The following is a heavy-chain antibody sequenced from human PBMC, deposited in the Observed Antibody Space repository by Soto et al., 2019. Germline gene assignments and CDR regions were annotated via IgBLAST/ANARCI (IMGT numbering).Heavy chain of an antibody. D-gene: IGHD2-21*01. Sequence: GGSLRLSCAASGFTFSSYSMNWVRQAPGKGLEWVSSISSSSSYIYYADSVKGRFTISRDNAKNSLYLQMNSLRAEDTAVYYCAKDMWPNGPRYGMDVWGQGTTVTVSS. CDR3: AKDMWPNGPRYGMDV. CDR1: GFTFSSYS. J-gene: IGHJ6*02. V-gene: IGHV3-21*01. CDR2: ISSSSSYI.